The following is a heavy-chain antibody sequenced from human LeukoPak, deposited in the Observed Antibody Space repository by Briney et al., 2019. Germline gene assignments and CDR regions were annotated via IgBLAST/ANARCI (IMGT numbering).Heavy chain of an antibody. D-gene: IGHD1-1*01. V-gene: IGHV4-4*07. CDR1: GGSFSNHY. J-gene: IGHJ4*02. Sequence: SETLSLTCSVSGGSFSNHYWSWIRQPAGKGLEWIGRIYISGSTNYNPSLKSRVTMSVDTSKNQFSLKLSSVTAADTAVYYCARDRGTWNDDGFDYWGQGTLVTVSS. CDR2: IYISGST. CDR3: ARDRGTWNDDGFDY.